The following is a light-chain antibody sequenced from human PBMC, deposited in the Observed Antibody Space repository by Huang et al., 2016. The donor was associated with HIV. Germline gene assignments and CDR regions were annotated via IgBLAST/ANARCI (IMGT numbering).Light chain of an antibody. CDR3: HQYNNWPWT. Sequence: EIVMTQSPGTVSVSPGERATLSCRTSQSVNTNLAWFQQNHGQAPRLLVHGASTRAKGIPYRFSGSGSGTEFTLTIASLQSEDFALYYCHQYNNWPWTFGQGTKVEI. J-gene: IGKJ1*01. V-gene: IGKV3-15*01. CDR2: GAS. CDR1: QSVNTN.